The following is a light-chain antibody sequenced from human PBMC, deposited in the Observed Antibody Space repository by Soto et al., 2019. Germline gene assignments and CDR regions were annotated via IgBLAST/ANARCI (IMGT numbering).Light chain of an antibody. CDR1: QDITNL. CDR2: TAS. Sequence: DLQMTQSPSSVSASVGDRVTITCRASQDITNLLAWFQQKPGEAPSLLIYTASTLHTGVPSRFNGRGSGTDFTLTISSLQPEDFATYYCQQGNSFPLTFGGGTKVEI. J-gene: IGKJ4*01. CDR3: QQGNSFPLT. V-gene: IGKV1-12*01.